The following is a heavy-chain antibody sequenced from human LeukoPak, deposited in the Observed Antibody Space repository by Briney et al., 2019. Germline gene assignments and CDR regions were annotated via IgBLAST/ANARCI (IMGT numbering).Heavy chain of an antibody. D-gene: IGHD2-8*01. V-gene: IGHV3-21*01. CDR2: ISSSSSYI. CDR3: ASGRCTNGVCYKGYY. J-gene: IGHJ4*02. Sequence: GGSLRLSCAASGFTFSSYSMNWVRQAPGEGMEWVSSISSSSSYIYYADSVKGRFTISRDNAKNSLYLQMNSLRAADTAVYYCASGRCTNGVCYKGYYWGQGTLVTVSS. CDR1: GFTFSSYS.